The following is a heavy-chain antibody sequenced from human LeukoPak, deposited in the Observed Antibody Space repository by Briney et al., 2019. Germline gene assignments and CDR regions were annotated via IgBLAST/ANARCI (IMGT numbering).Heavy chain of an antibody. CDR1: GGSTGSDY. Sequence: SETLSLTCTVSGGSTGSDYWSWIRQPPGEGLEWIAYVYYSGVTSYNPSLKSRVAISIDTSKNQFSLNLSSVTAADTAVYYCARLSLHCSGGSCYRGAFDSWGQGTLVTVSS. CDR3: ARLSLHCSGGSCYRGAFDS. D-gene: IGHD2-15*01. V-gene: IGHV4-59*08. CDR2: VYYSGVT. J-gene: IGHJ4*02.